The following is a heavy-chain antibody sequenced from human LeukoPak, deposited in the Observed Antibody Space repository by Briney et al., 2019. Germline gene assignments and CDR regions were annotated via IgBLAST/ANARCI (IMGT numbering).Heavy chain of an antibody. CDR3: AREGRTYYYDSSGYST. CDR1: GGSISSGSYY. Sequence: PSETLSLTCTVSGGSISSGSYYWSWIRQPAGRGLEWIGRIYTSGSTNYNPSLKSRVTISVDTSKNQLSLRLSSVTAADTAVYYCAREGRTYYYDSSGYSTWGQGTLVTVSS. CDR2: IYTSGST. J-gene: IGHJ5*02. V-gene: IGHV4-61*02. D-gene: IGHD3-22*01.